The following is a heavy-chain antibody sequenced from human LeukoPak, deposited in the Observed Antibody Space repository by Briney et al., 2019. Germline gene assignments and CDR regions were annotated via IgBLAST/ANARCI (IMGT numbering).Heavy chain of an antibody. V-gene: IGHV4-31*03. D-gene: IGHD2-15*01. Sequence: SETLSLTCTVSGDSISSGDYYWSWARQHPGKGLEWSGYINYSETTYYNPSLTSRVTISVDTSKNQFSLKLSSVTAADTAVYYCARTYCRGGTCSGWDYWGQGTLSPSPQ. J-gene: IGHJ4*02. CDR2: INYSETT. CDR3: ARTYCRGGTCSGWDY. CDR1: GDSISSGDYY.